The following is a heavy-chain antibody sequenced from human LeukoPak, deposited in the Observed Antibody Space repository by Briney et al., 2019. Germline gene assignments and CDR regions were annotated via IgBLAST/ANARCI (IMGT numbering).Heavy chain of an antibody. D-gene: IGHD3-10*01. CDR1: GFTFSSYS. Sequence: GGSLRLSYAASGFTFSSYSMNWVRQAPGKGLEWVSYISSSSSTIYYADPVKGRFTISRDNAKNSLYLQMNSLRAEDTAVYYCPRDRGERRTYMDVWGKGTTVTVSS. CDR3: PRDRGERRTYMDV. CDR2: ISSSSSTI. V-gene: IGHV3-48*04. J-gene: IGHJ6*03.